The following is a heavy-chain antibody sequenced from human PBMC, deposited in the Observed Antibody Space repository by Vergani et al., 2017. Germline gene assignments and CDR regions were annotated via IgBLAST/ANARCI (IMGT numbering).Heavy chain of an antibody. CDR1: GGSFSGYY. D-gene: IGHD5-12*01. Sequence: QVQLQPWGAGLLKPSETLSLTCAVYGGSFSGYYWSWIRQPPGKGLEWFGEINQSGSTNYHPSLKSRVTISVDTSKNQFSLKLSSVTAADTAVYYCARGIWLRPFDYWDQGTLVIVSS. CDR3: ARGIWLRPFDY. J-gene: IGHJ4*02. V-gene: IGHV4-34*01. CDR2: INQSGST.